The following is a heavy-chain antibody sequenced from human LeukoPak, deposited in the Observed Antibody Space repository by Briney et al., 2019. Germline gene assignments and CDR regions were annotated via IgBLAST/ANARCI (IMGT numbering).Heavy chain of an antibody. Sequence: SETLSLTCTVSGGSISSYYWSWIRQPPGKGLEWIGYIYYSGSTNYNPSLKSRVTISVDTSKNQFSLKLSSVTAADTAVYYCARESIPTPPYYYYDSSGYPRGLWYFDLWGRGTLVTVFS. CDR3: ARESIPTPPYYYYDSSGYPRGLWYFDL. CDR1: GGSISSYY. V-gene: IGHV4-59*01. CDR2: IYYSGST. J-gene: IGHJ2*01. D-gene: IGHD3-22*01.